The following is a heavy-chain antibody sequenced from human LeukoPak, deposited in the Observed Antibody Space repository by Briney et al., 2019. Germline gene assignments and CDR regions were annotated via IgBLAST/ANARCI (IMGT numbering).Heavy chain of an antibody. Sequence: GASVKVPCKASGYTFTSYDINWVRQATGQGLEWMGWVNPNSGNTGYAQKFQGRVTMTRNTSISTAYMELSSLRSEDTAVYYCARERKVTNNWFDPWGQGTLVTVSS. V-gene: IGHV1-8*01. J-gene: IGHJ5*02. CDR3: ARERKVTNNWFDP. CDR2: VNPNSGNT. D-gene: IGHD4-17*01. CDR1: GYTFTSYD.